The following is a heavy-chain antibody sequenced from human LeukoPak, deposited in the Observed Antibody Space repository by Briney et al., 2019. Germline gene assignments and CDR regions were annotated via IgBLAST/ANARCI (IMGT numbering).Heavy chain of an antibody. Sequence: GGSLRLSCAASGFTFSSYSMNWVRQAPGKGLEWVSYISSSSSIIYYADSVKGRFTISRDNAKNSLYLQMNSLRAEDTAVYYCARDRSSGWWGGAFDIWGQGTMVTVSS. J-gene: IGHJ3*02. CDR1: GFTFSSYS. CDR2: ISSSSSII. V-gene: IGHV3-48*04. CDR3: ARDRSSGWWGGAFDI. D-gene: IGHD6-19*01.